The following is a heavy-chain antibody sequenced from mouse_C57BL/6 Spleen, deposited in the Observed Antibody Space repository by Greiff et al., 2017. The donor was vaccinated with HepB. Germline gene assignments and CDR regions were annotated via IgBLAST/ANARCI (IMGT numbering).Heavy chain of an antibody. V-gene: IGHV1-50*01. CDR3: SRKDGYYSFDY. CDR2: IDPSDSYT. CDR1: GYTFTSYW. D-gene: IGHD2-3*01. Sequence: QVQLQQPGAELVKPGASVKLSCKASGYTFTSYWMQWVKQRPGQGLEWIGEIDPSDSYTNYNQKFKGKATLTVDTSSSTAYMQLSILTSEDSAVYYCSRKDGYYSFDYWGQGTTLTVSS. J-gene: IGHJ2*01.